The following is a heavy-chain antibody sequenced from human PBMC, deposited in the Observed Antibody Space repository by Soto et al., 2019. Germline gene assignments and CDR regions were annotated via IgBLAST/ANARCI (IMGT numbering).Heavy chain of an antibody. J-gene: IGHJ6*02. CDR3: SRIISNFRYYSYVFAC. D-gene: IGHD1-26*01. Sequence: GEAPKISCRGSRYTFTDYWIGWVRQLPGKGLEWMGIIYPGDSDTRYSPSFQGHVTITVDKSTSTAYLQWNTLKAPDTAMYYCSRIISNFRYYSYVFACWGQGKTVTVSS. V-gene: IGHV5-51*01. CDR1: RYTFTDYW. CDR2: IYPGDSDT.